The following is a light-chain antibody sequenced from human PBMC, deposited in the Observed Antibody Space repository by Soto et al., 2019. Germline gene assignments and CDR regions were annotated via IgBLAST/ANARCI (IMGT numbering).Light chain of an antibody. CDR2: GAS. CDR1: QTLSNDY. Sequence: EIVLTQSPGTLSFSPGERATLSCRSSQTLSNDYLAWFQQKPGQAPRLLVYGASIRATGIPDRFSGSGSGTDFTLTISRLEPEGFAVYYCQQYSSSPRTFGQGSKVEIK. CDR3: QQYSSSPRT. V-gene: IGKV3-20*01. J-gene: IGKJ1*01.